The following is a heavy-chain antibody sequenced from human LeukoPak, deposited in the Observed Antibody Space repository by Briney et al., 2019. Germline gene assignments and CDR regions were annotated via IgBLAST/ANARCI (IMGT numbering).Heavy chain of an antibody. V-gene: IGHV1-2*02. Sequence: GRSLRLSCAASGFTFSSYGMHWVRQAPGQGLEWMGWINPNSGGTNYAQKFQGRVTMTRDTSISTAYMELSRLRSDDTAVYYCARDPGYDSSGYFDYWGQGTLVTVSS. CDR1: GFTFSSYG. CDR2: INPNSGGT. J-gene: IGHJ4*02. D-gene: IGHD3-22*01. CDR3: ARDPGYDSSGYFDY.